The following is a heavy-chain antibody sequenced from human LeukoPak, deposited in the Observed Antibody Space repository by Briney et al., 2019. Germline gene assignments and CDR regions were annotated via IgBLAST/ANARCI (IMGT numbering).Heavy chain of an antibody. Sequence: PSETLSLTCTVSGYSISSGYYWGWIRQPPGKGLEWIGSIYHSGSTYYNPSLKSRVTISVDTSKNQFSLKLSSVTAADTAVYYCARGAGYSSGWHKGSFGYWGQGTLVTVSS. CDR2: IYHSGST. CDR1: GYSISSGYY. D-gene: IGHD6-19*01. V-gene: IGHV4-38-2*02. CDR3: ARGAGYSSGWHKGSFGY. J-gene: IGHJ4*02.